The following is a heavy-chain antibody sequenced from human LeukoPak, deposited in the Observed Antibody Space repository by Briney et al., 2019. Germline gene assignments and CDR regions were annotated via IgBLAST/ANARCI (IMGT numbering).Heavy chain of an antibody. Sequence: GSLRLSCAASGFTFSSYAMSWVRQAPGKGLEWVSAISGSGSSTYYADSVKGRFTISRDNSKNTLYLQMNSLRAEDTALYYCAKRDGYNSNLLKDWGQGTLVTVSS. CDR3: AKRDGYNSNLLKD. CDR1: GFTFSSYA. D-gene: IGHD5-24*01. CDR2: ISGSGSST. V-gene: IGHV3-23*01. J-gene: IGHJ4*02.